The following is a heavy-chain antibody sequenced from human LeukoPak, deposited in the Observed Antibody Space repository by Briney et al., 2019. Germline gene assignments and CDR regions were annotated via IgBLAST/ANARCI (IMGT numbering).Heavy chain of an antibody. V-gene: IGHV3-33*01. J-gene: IGHJ4*02. Sequence: GGSLRLSCAVSGVSFSGYAMHWVRQAPGKGLEWVGLIKYDASDEYYADSVKGRFTISRDDSRNTLYLQMASLRAEDTAVYYCARGQSVGWEIGVCDFWGQGSLVTVAS. CDR1: GVSFSGYA. CDR3: ARGQSVGWEIGVCDF. CDR2: IKYDASDE. D-gene: IGHD1-26*01.